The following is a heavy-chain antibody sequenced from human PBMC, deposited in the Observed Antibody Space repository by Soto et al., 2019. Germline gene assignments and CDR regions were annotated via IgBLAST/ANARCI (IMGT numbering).Heavy chain of an antibody. CDR3: AKDLSWGCCSSSSCSTCPLGY. D-gene: IGHD2-2*01. J-gene: IGHJ4*02. Sequence: EVQLLESGGGLVQPGGSLRLSCAASGFTFSSYAMNWVRQAPGKGLEWVSAISGSGGSTYYADSVKGRFTISRDNSKNPLYLQMNSLRVEDTAVYYCAKDLSWGCCSSSSCSTCPLGYWGQGTLVTVSS. CDR2: ISGSGGST. CDR1: GFTFSSYA. V-gene: IGHV3-23*01.